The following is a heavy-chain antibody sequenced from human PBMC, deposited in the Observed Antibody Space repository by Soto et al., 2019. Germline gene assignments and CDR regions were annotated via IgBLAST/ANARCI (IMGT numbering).Heavy chain of an antibody. V-gene: IGHV2-5*02. CDR2: IYWDDDK. CDR1: GFSLSTSGVG. J-gene: IGHJ4*02. D-gene: IGHD3-9*01. Sequence: SGPTLVNPTQTVTLTCTFSGFSLSTSGVGVGWIRQPPGKALEWLALIYWDDDKRYSPSLKSRLTITKDTSKNQVVLTMTDMDPVDTATYYCARAGGYDILTGYPPFDYWGQGTLVTVSS. CDR3: ARAGGYDILTGYPPFDY.